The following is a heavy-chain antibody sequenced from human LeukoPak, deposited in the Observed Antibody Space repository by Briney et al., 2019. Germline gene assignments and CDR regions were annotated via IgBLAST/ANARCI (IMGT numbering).Heavy chain of an antibody. CDR1: GFTFSSYA. V-gene: IGHV3-23*01. CDR2: ISGSGGST. J-gene: IGHJ6*02. CDR3: ATYCSSTSCYAPGYYYYGMDV. Sequence: GGSLRLSCAASGFTFSSYAMSWVRQAPGKGLEWVSAISGSGGSTYYADSVKDRFTISRDNSKNTLYLQMNSLRAEDTAVYYCATYCSSTSCYAPGYYYYGMDVWGQGTTVTVSS. D-gene: IGHD2-2*01.